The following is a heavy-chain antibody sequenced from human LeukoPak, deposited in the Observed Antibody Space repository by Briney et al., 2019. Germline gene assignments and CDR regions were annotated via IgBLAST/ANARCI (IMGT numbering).Heavy chain of an antibody. D-gene: IGHD3-10*01. V-gene: IGHV4-4*07. CDR1: GDSISTYY. CDR2: IYGGGNT. J-gene: IGHJ5*02. Sequence: SETLSLTCSVSGDSISTYYLSWIRQPAGKGLEWIGRIYGGGNTSYNPSLKSRLTLSMDTSKNQFSLKLRSVTAADTAVYYCARDRGLYGEVLFDPWGQGTLVTVSS. CDR3: ARDRGLYGEVLFDP.